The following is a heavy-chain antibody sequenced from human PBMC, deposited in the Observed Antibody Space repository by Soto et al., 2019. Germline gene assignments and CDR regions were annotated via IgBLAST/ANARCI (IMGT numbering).Heavy chain of an antibody. D-gene: IGHD2-2*01. CDR2: ISSSSSYI. J-gene: IGHJ3*02. V-gene: IGHV3-21*01. CDR3: ARDILPAAMHAFDI. CDR1: GFTFSSYS. Sequence: PGGSLRLSCAASGFTFSSYSMNWVRQAPGKGLEWVSSISSSSSYIYYADSVKGRFTISKDNAKNSLYLQTNGLRAEDTAVYYCARDILPAAMHAFDIWGQGTMVTVSS.